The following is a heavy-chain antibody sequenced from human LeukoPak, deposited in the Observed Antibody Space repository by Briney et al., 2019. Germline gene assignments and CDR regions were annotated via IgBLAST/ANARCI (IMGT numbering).Heavy chain of an antibody. V-gene: IGHV4-59*12. D-gene: IGHD3-22*01. J-gene: IGHJ5*02. Sequence: PSETLSLTCTVSGGSISSYYWSWIRQPPGKGLEWIGYIYYRGSTNYNPSLKSRVTISVDTSKNQFSLKLSSVTAADTAVYYCARGPKYYYDSSGYYYRNWFDPWGQGTLVTVSS. CDR1: GGSISSYY. CDR2: IYYRGST. CDR3: ARGPKYYYDSSGYYYRNWFDP.